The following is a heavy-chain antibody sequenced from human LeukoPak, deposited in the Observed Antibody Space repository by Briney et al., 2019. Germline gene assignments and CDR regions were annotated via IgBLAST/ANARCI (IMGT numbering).Heavy chain of an antibody. V-gene: IGHV1-69*01. CDR3: ARDRVYNWNYGGSTD. J-gene: IGHJ4*02. Sequence: SVKVSCKASGGTFSSYAISWVRQAPGQGLEWMGGIISIFGTANYAQKFQGRVTITADESTSTAYMELSSLRSEDTAVYYCARDRVYNWNYGGSTDWGQGTLVTVSS. CDR2: IISIFGTA. D-gene: IGHD1-7*01. CDR1: GGTFSSYA.